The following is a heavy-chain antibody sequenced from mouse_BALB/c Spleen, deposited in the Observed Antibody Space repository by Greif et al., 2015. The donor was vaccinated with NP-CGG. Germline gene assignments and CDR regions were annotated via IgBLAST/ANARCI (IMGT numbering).Heavy chain of an antibody. Sequence: SGAELVRPGSSVKISCKASGYAFRSYWMNWGEQRPGQGLEWIGQIYPGDGDTNYNGKFKGKATLTADKSSSPAYVQLSCLTAENSAVYFCARSDYGYAMDYWRQGPSVTGSS. CDR1: GYAFRSYW. CDR2: IYPGDGDT. D-gene: IGHD1-1*01. CDR3: ARSDYGYAMDY. J-gene: IGHJ4*01. V-gene: IGHV1-80*01.